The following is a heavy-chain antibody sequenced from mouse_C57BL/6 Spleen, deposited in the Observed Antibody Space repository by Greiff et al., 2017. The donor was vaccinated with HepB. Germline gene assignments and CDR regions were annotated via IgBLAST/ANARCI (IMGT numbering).Heavy chain of an antibody. CDR2: ISSGSSTI. V-gene: IGHV5-17*01. Sequence: EVMLVESGGGLVKPGGSLKLSCAASGFTFSDYGMHWVRQAPEKGLEWVAYISSGSSTIYYADTVKGRFTISRDNAKNTLFLQMTSLRSEDTAMYYCARVYDYDDYYAMDYWGQGTSVTVSS. J-gene: IGHJ4*01. CDR3: ARVYDYDDYYAMDY. CDR1: GFTFSDYG. D-gene: IGHD2-4*01.